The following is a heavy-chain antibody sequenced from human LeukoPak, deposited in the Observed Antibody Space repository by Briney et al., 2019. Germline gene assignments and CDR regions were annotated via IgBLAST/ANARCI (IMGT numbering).Heavy chain of an antibody. Sequence: SETLSLTCTVSGGSISSSSYYWGWIRQPPGKGLEWIGSIYHSGSTYYNPSLKSRVTISVDTSKNQFSLKVNSVTAADTAVYYCARRGLYYDSSGYYGYWGQGTLVTVSS. J-gene: IGHJ4*02. CDR1: GGSISSSSYY. CDR3: ARRGLYYDSSGYYGY. CDR2: IYHSGST. V-gene: IGHV4-39*07. D-gene: IGHD3-22*01.